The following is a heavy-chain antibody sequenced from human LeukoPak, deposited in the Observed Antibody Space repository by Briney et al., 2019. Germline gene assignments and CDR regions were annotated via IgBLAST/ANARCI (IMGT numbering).Heavy chain of an antibody. V-gene: IGHV4-61*02. Sequence: SETLSLTCTVSGGSISSGSYYWIWIRQPAGKGLEWIGRIYASGSTNYNPSLKSRVTISIDTSKNQFSLKLSSVTAADTAVYYCARDRANAIFGKYHGMDVWGQGTTVTVSS. CDR2: IYASGST. D-gene: IGHD3-3*01. J-gene: IGHJ6*02. CDR3: ARDRANAIFGKYHGMDV. CDR1: GGSISSGSYY.